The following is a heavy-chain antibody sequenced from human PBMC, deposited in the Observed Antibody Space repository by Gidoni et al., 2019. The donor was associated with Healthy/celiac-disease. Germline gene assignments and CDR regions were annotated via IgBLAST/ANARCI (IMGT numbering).Heavy chain of an antibody. D-gene: IGHD6-6*01. Sequence: QVQLVASGGGVVQPGRSLRLSCAASGFTFSSYALHWVRQAPGKGLEWVAVITYDGSNKYYADSVKGRFTSSRDNTKDKLYLQRNSRRAEDTAEYYGARGTHYSSSPYYYYYYMDVWGKGTTVTVSS. CDR1: GFTFSSYA. J-gene: IGHJ6*03. CDR2: ITYDGSNK. V-gene: IGHV3-30*01. CDR3: ARGTHYSSSPYYYYYYMDV.